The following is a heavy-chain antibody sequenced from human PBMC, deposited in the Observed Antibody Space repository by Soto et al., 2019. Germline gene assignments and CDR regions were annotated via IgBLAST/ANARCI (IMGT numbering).Heavy chain of an antibody. D-gene: IGHD6-19*01. CDR3: ARDLYSSGWNAFDI. CDR2: ISSSSTYI. V-gene: IGHV3-21*01. CDR1: GFTFSSYS. J-gene: IGHJ3*02. Sequence: PGGSLRLSCAASGFTFSSYSMNWVRQAPGKGLEWVSSISSSSTYIYYADSVKGRFTISRDNAENSLYLQMNSLRAEDTAVYYCARDLYSSGWNAFDIWGQGTMVTVSS.